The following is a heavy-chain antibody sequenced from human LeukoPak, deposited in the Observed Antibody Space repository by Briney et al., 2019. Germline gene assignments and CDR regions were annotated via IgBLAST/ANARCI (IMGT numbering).Heavy chain of an antibody. CDR3: AKIPSATENFDY. CDR1: GFTFSSYW. D-gene: IGHD5-12*01. V-gene: IGHV3-74*01. J-gene: IGHJ4*02. CDR2: INSDGSTT. Sequence: PGGSLRLSCAASGFTFSSYWMHWVRQAPGKGLIWVSRINSDGSTTTYADSVKGRFTISRDNAKNTLYLQMDSLRAEDTAIYYCAKIPSATENFDYWGQGTLVMVSS.